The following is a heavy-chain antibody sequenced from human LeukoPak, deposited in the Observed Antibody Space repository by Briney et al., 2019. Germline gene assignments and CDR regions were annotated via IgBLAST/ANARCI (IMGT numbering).Heavy chain of an antibody. CDR2: ISSSDSTI. D-gene: IGHD1-14*01. J-gene: IGHJ4*02. CDR1: GFTFTGYE. V-gene: IGHV3-48*03. Sequence: PGGSLRLSCAASGFTFTGYEMNWVRPAPGKGLEWVSYISSSDSTIHYADSVKGRFTVSRDNAKNSLYLQMNSLRAEDTAVYYCARRKYFDYWGQGTLVTVSS. CDR3: ARRKYFDY.